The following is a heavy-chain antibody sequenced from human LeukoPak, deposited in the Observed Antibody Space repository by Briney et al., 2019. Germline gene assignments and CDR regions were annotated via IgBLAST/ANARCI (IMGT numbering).Heavy chain of an antibody. Sequence: PSETLSLTCSVSGGSISNNSYFWGWLRQPPGMGLEWIGSIYHSGSTYDNPSLKSRITMSVDTSKNQFSLKLSSVTAADTAVYYCARAPRAVVNTRVGGFDIWGQGTMVTVSS. CDR3: ARAPRAVVNTRVGGFDI. D-gene: IGHD4-23*01. J-gene: IGHJ3*02. CDR1: GGSISNNSYF. CDR2: IYHSGST. V-gene: IGHV4-39*01.